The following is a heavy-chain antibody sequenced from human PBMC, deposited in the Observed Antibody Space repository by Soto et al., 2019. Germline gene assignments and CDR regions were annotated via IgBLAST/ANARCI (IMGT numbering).Heavy chain of an antibody. CDR3: ARAVLYYDSSGYYIRDAFDI. V-gene: IGHV4-59*01. CDR1: GGSISSYY. J-gene: IGHJ3*02. Sequence: SETLSLTCTVSGGSISSYYWSWIRKPPGKGLEWIGYVYYRGSTNYNPSLKSRVTISVDTSKNQFSLKLSSVTAADTAVYYCARAVLYYDSSGYYIRDAFDIWGQGTMVTVSS. D-gene: IGHD3-22*01. CDR2: VYYRGST.